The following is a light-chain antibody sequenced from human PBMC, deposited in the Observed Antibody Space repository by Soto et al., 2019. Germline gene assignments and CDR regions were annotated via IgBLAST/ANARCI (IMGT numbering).Light chain of an antibody. V-gene: IGKV3-15*01. J-gene: IGKJ1*01. CDR3: QHYNNWPWT. CDR1: QSVSIN. Sequence: EVVMTQSPATLPVSPGERATLSCRASQSVSINLAWYQQKPGQAPRLLMYSASTRAAGIPARFSGSGSGTEFTLTISSLQSEDFAVYVCQHYNNWPWTFGQGTKVEI. CDR2: SAS.